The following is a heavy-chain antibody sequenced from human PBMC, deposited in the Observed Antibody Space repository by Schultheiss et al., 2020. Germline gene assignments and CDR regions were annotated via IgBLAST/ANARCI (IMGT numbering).Heavy chain of an antibody. CDR3: AKDDYDSSGAIDY. J-gene: IGHJ4*02. CDR1: GFTFSSSW. Sequence: GGSLRLSCAASGFTFSSSWMHWVCQAPEKGLEWVSAISGSGGSTYYADSVKGRFTISRDNSKNTLYLQMNSLRAEDTAVYYCAKDDYDSSGAIDYWGQGTLVTVSS. V-gene: IGHV3-23*01. D-gene: IGHD3-22*01. CDR2: ISGSGGST.